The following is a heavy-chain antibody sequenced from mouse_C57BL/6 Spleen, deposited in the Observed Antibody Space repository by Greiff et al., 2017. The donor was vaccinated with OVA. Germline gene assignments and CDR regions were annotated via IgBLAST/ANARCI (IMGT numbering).Heavy chain of an antibody. D-gene: IGHD2-3*01. CDR3: ARGGDDGPY. CDR1: GYTFTSYW. V-gene: IGHV1-69*01. J-gene: IGHJ2*01. Sequence: VQLQQPGAELVMPGASVKLSCKASGYTFTSYWMHWVKQRPGQGLEWIGEIDPSDSYTNYNQKFKGKSTLTVDKSSSTAYMQLSSLTSEDSAVYYCARGGDDGPYWGQGTTLTVSS. CDR2: IDPSDSYT.